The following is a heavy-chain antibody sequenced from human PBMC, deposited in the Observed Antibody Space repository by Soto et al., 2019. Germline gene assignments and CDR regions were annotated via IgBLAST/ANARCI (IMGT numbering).Heavy chain of an antibody. CDR3: ARVPSDYDILTGYYHNDYGMDV. Sequence: SVKVSCKVSGCTFSSYAIRWVRQAPGQGLEWMGGIIPIVGTANYAQTFQGRVTITADESTSTADMELSSLRSEDTAVYYCARVPSDYDILTGYYHNDYGMDVWGQGTMVTDS. CDR2: IIPIVGTA. V-gene: IGHV1-69*13. D-gene: IGHD3-9*01. J-gene: IGHJ6*02. CDR1: GCTFSSYA.